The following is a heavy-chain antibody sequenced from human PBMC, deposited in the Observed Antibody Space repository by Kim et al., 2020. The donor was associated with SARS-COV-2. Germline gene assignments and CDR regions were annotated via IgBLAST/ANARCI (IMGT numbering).Heavy chain of an antibody. V-gene: IGHV3-53*01. CDR3: ARDSIAARCVDRHYNNMNV. Sequence: LSLTCAASGLTVSSDYMSWVRQAPGKGLEWVSVIYSGGSTHYAESVKGRFTISRDTSKNTLYLRMNSLRAEDTAVYYCARDSIAARCVDRHYNNMNVWGQGTTVTVSS. D-gene: IGHD6-13*01. J-gene: IGHJ6*02. CDR2: IYSGGST. CDR1: GLTVSSDY.